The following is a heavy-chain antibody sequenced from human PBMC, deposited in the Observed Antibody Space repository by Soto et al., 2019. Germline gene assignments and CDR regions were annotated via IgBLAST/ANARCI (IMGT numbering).Heavy chain of an antibody. J-gene: IGHJ6*02. CDR1: GYTFTSYA. CDR3: ARDGDTSGQGDYYYGMYV. V-gene: IGHV1-3*01. D-gene: IGHD3-10*01. CDR2: INAGNGNT. Sequence: QVQLVQSGAEVKKPGASVKVSCKASGYTFTSYAMHWVRQAPGQRLEWMGWINAGNGNTKYSQKFQGSVTSTRDTSARPAYMELSSLRSEDTAVYYCARDGDTSGQGDYYYGMYVWGQGTTVTVSS.